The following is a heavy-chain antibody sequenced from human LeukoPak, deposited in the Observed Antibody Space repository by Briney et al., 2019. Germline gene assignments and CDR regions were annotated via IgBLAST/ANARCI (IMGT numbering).Heavy chain of an antibody. CDR3: AKGGCSSSNCYANY. D-gene: IGHD2-2*01. J-gene: IGHJ4*02. V-gene: IGHV3-30*18. Sequence: GGSLRLSCAASGFTFSSYAMSWVRQAPGKGLEWVAVMSYDGSNEFYADSVKGRFTISRDNSKNTLYLQMNSLRPDDTALYYCAKGGCSSSNCYANYWGQGTLVTVSS. CDR2: MSYDGSNE. CDR1: GFTFSSYA.